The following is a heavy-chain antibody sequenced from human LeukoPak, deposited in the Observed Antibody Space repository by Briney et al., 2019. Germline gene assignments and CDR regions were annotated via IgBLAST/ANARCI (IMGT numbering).Heavy chain of an antibody. J-gene: IGHJ4*02. V-gene: IGHV3-23*01. D-gene: IGHD3-22*01. CDR3: AKGTNLRITMIVVEFDY. Sequence: PGGSLRLSCAASGFTFSSYGMSWVRQAPGKGLEWVSAISGSGGSTYYADSVKGRFTISRDNSKNTLYLQINSLRAEDTAVYYCAKGTNLRITMIVVEFDYWGQGTLVTVSS. CDR1: GFTFSSYG. CDR2: ISGSGGST.